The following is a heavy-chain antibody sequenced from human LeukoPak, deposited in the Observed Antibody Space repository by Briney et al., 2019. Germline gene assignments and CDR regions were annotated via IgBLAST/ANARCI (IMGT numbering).Heavy chain of an antibody. CDR3: ARALLNHIHFTAMATFDY. D-gene: IGHD5-18*01. Sequence: ASVKVSCKASGYTFTSYYMHWVRQAPGQGLEWMGIINPSGGSTSYAQKFQGRVTMTRDMSTSTVYMELSSLRSEDTAVYYCARALLNHIHFTAMATFDYWDQGTLVTVSS. CDR2: INPSGGST. V-gene: IGHV1-46*01. CDR1: GYTFTSYY. J-gene: IGHJ4*02.